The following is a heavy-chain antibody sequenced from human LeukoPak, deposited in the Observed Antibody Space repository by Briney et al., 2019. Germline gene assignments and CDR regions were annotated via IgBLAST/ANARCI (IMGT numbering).Heavy chain of an antibody. Sequence: SETLSLTCTVSGGSISSYYWSWIRQPPGKGLEWIGYIYYSGSTNYNPSLKSRVTISVDTSKNQFSLKLSSVTAADTAVYYCARAVTPDLPEYYYYYYGMDVWGQGTTVTVSS. CDR1: GGSISSYY. D-gene: IGHD4-23*01. V-gene: IGHV4-59*01. J-gene: IGHJ6*02. CDR2: IYYSGST. CDR3: ARAVTPDLPEYYYYYYGMDV.